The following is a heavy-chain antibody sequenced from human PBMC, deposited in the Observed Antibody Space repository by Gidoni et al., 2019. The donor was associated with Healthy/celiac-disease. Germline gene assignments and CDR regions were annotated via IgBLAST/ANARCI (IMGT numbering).Heavy chain of an antibody. J-gene: IGHJ4*02. CDR3: AVEYSSSSY. Sequence: QVQLQESGPGLVKPSETLCLTCTDPGGAIGSYYWSWIRQPAGKGLEWIGRIYTSGSTNYNPSLKSRVTMSVDTSKNQFSLKLSSVTAADTAVYYCAVEYSSSSYWGQGTLVTVSS. CDR2: IYTSGST. V-gene: IGHV4-4*07. CDR1: GGAIGSYY. D-gene: IGHD6-6*01.